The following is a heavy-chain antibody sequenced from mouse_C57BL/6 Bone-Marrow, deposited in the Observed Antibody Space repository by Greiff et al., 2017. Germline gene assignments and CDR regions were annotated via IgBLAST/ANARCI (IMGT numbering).Heavy chain of an antibody. J-gene: IGHJ3*01. D-gene: IGHD2-4*01. CDR1: GFSLTSYG. CDR2: IWSGGST. CDR3: ARNFWQDYAGFAY. Sequence: QVQLKQSGPGLVQPSQSLSITCTVSGFSLTSYGVHWVRQSPGKGLEWLGVIWSGGSTDNNAAFISRLSISKDNSKSQVFFKMNSLQADDTAIYYCARNFWQDYAGFAYWGQGTLVTVSA. V-gene: IGHV2-2*01.